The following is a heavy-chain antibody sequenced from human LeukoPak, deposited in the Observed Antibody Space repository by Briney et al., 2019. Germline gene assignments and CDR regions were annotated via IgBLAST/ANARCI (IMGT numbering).Heavy chain of an antibody. J-gene: IGHJ4*02. CDR2: IHHDGRI. Sequence: SDTLSLTCDFSGGSIDSTNWWNWVRQPPGKGLEWIGEIHHDGRINYNPSLKSRVTLSVDKSKNQFSLRLNSVTAADTAMYYCARSHDHLWGNYPDYWGQGTLVTVSS. CDR3: ARSHDHLWGNYPDY. D-gene: IGHD3-16*02. CDR1: GGSIDSTNW. V-gene: IGHV4/OR15-8*01.